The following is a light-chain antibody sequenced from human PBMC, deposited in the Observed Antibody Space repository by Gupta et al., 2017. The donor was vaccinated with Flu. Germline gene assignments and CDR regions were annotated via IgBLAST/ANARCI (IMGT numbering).Light chain of an antibody. CDR2: AAS. CDR3: QPSYSHLPGT. Sequence: SSLSASVGDRVTITCRASQRISSYLKWYQQRPGKAPNLLIDAASTWQSGVPSRFSGSGSGTDLTLTISSRQPEDFATYYCQPSYSHLPGTFGQGTKLEIK. V-gene: IGKV1-39*01. CDR1: QRISSY. J-gene: IGKJ2*01.